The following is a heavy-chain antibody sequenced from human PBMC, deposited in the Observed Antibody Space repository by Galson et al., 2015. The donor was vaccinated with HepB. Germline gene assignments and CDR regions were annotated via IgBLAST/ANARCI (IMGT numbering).Heavy chain of an antibody. CDR1: GFTFDDYA. J-gene: IGHJ3*02. D-gene: IGHD1-26*01. CDR3: AKDWELLVGFAFDI. Sequence: SLRLSCAASGFTFDDYAMHWVRQAPGKGLEWVSGISWNSGSIGYADSVKGRFTISRDNAKNSLYLQMNSLRAEDTALYYCAKDWELLVGFAFDIWGQGTMVTVSS. CDR2: ISWNSGSI. V-gene: IGHV3-9*01.